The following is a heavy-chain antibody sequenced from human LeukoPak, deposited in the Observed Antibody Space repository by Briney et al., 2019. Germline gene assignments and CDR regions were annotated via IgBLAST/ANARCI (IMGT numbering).Heavy chain of an antibody. CDR3: AREAADYYGSGSYFDY. J-gene: IGHJ4*02. V-gene: IGHV3-53*01. CDR2: IYSGGRT. Sequence: GGSLRLSCAASGFTVSSNYMSWVRQAPGKGLEWVSVIYSGGRTYYADSVKGRFTISRDNSKNTLYLQMNSLRAEDTAVYYCAREAADYYGSGSYFDYWGQGTLVTVSS. D-gene: IGHD3-10*01. CDR1: GFTVSSNY.